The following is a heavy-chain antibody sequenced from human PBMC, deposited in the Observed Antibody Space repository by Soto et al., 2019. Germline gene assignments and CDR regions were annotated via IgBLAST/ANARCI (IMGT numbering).Heavy chain of an antibody. CDR1: GYTFTSYG. V-gene: IGHV1-18*01. D-gene: IGHD6-19*01. CDR3: VRADDSSGWYEGHDY. Sequence: ASVKVSCKASGYTFTSYGISWVRQAPGQGLEWMGWISAYNGNTNYAQKLQGRVTMTTDTSTSTAYMELRSLRSDDTAVYYCVRADDSSGWYEGHDYWGQGTLVPVSS. CDR2: ISAYNGNT. J-gene: IGHJ4*02.